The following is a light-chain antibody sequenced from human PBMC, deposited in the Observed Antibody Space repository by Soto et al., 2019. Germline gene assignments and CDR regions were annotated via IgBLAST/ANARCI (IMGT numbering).Light chain of an antibody. V-gene: IGKV1-5*01. CDR3: QQYNSYWT. J-gene: IGKJ1*01. Sequence: DIQMTQSPSTLSASVGDRVTITCRASQSISSWLAWYQQKPGKAPKLLIYDASGLESGVPSRFSGSGSGTEFTLTIRSLQPDDFATYYCQQYNSYWTFGQGTKVEIK. CDR2: DAS. CDR1: QSISSW.